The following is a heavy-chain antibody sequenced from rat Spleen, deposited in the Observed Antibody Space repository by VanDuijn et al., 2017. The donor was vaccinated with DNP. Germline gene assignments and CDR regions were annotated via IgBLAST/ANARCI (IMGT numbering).Heavy chain of an antibody. CDR1: GFTFSDFY. J-gene: IGHJ3*01. CDR3: VRPDVYYGLEDWFAC. D-gene: IGHD1-6*01. CDR2: ISHEGSST. V-gene: IGHV5-22*01. Sequence: EVQLVESGGGLVQPGRSMKLSCAASGFTFSDFYMAWVRQAPKKGLEWVASISHEGSSTYYGDSVKGRFTISRDNAKSTLYLQMNSLRSEDTATYDCVRPDVYYGLEDWFACWGQGTLVTVSS.